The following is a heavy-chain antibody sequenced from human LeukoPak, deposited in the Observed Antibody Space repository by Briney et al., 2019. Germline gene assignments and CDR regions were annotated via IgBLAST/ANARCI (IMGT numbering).Heavy chain of an antibody. D-gene: IGHD3-22*01. CDR1: GFTFSNFW. Sequence: GGSLRLSCTASGFTFSNFWMGWVRQAPGKGLEWVANIKQDGSVKSYVDSVKGRFTISRDNAKNSLDLQMNSLRAEDTAVYYCTKPSRIGYFDSSAHWGQGTLVTVSS. CDR2: IKQDGSVK. CDR3: TKPSRIGYFDSSAH. V-gene: IGHV3-7*01. J-gene: IGHJ4*02.